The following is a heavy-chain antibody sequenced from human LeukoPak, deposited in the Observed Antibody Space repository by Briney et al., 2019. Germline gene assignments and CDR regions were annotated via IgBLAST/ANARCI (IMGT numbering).Heavy chain of an antibody. D-gene: IGHD4-17*01. CDR3: AKLTTVTNYYYYYYMDV. Sequence: ASVKVSCKASGYTFTSYAMNWVRQAPGQGLEWMGWINPNSGGTNYAQKFQGRVTMTRDTSISTAYMELSRLRSDDTAVYYCAKLTTVTNYYYYYYMDVWGKGTTVTVSS. CDR1: GYTFTSYA. V-gene: IGHV1-2*02. J-gene: IGHJ6*03. CDR2: INPNSGGT.